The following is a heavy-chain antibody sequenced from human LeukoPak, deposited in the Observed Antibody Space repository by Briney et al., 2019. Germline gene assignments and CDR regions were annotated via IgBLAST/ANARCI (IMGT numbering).Heavy chain of an antibody. D-gene: IGHD3-16*02. V-gene: IGHV4-38-2*01. CDR2: IYHTGST. CDR1: GYSISSGYY. Sequence: PSETLSLTCAVSGYSISSGYYWGWVRQAPGKGLEWIGSIYHTGSTDYNPSLKSRLTISVDMSKNQFSLNLRSVTAADTAVYYCAREKDDYVWGTYRWWGQGMLVTVSS. CDR3: AREKDDYVWGTYRW. J-gene: IGHJ4*02.